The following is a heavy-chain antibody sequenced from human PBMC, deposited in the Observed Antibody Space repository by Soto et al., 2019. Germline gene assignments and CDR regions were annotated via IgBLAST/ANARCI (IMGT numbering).Heavy chain of an antibody. V-gene: IGHV1-69*01. CDR3: ARGFGDCGGDCYPPYHDAFDI. D-gene: IGHD2-21*02. J-gene: IGHJ3*02. CDR2: IIPIFGTA. CDR1: GGTFSSYA. Sequence: QVQLVQSGAEVKKPGSSVKVSCKASGGTFSSYAISWVRQAPGQGLEGMGGIIPIFGTANYAQKFQGRVTITADESTSTAYMELSSLRSEDTAVYYCARGFGDCGGDCYPPYHDAFDIWGQGTMVTVSS.